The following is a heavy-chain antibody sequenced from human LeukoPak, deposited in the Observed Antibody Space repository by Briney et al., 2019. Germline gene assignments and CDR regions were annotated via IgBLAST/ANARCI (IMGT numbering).Heavy chain of an antibody. Sequence: ASVKVSCKASGYTFTGYYMHWVRQAPGQGLEWMGWINPNSGGTNYAQKFQGRVTMTRDTSISTAYMELSSLRSEDTAVYYCARFLSHEPYYYYYYGMDVWGQGTTVTVSS. CDR1: GYTFTGYY. V-gene: IGHV1-2*02. J-gene: IGHJ6*02. CDR3: ARFLSHEPYYYYYYGMDV. CDR2: INPNSGGT. D-gene: IGHD1-14*01.